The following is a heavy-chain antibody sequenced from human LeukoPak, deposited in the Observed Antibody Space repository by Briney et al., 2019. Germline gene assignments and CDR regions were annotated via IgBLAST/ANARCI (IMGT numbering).Heavy chain of an antibody. D-gene: IGHD6-19*01. Sequence: SETLSLTCAVYGGSFSGYYWSWIRQPPGKGLEWIGYIYYSGSTNYNPSLKSRVTISVDTSKNQFSLKLSSVTAADTAVYYCASTLLPGIAVAGTTPFDYWGQGTLVTVSS. V-gene: IGHV4-59*08. J-gene: IGHJ4*02. CDR1: GGSFSGYY. CDR2: IYYSGST. CDR3: ASTLLPGIAVAGTTPFDY.